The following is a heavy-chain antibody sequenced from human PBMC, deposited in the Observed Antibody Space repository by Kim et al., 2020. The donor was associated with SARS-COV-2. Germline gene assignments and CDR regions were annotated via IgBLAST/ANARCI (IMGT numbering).Heavy chain of an antibody. CDR3: AINWNADY. D-gene: IGHD1-1*01. V-gene: IGHV3-23*01. CDR1: GFTFSNYA. J-gene: IGHJ4*02. Sequence: GGSLRLSCAASGFTFSNYAMSWVRQAPGKGLEWVSIISGSDGSTYYVDSVKGRFPVSRDNSKNTLYLQMNSLRAEDTAVYYCAINWNADYWGQGTLVTVSS. CDR2: ISGSDGST.